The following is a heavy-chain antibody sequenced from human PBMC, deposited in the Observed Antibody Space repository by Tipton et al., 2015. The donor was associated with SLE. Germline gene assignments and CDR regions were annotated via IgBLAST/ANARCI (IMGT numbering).Heavy chain of an antibody. J-gene: IGHJ4*02. Sequence: SLRLSCAASGFTFDDYAMHWVRQAPGKGLEWVSGISWNSGSIGYADSVKGRFTISRDNAKNSLYLQMNNLRAEDTALYYCAKDIGCSGGSCYGFDYWGQGTLVTVSS. CDR3: AKDIGCSGGSCYGFDY. D-gene: IGHD2-15*01. CDR1: GFTFDDYA. CDR2: ISWNSGSI. V-gene: IGHV3-9*01.